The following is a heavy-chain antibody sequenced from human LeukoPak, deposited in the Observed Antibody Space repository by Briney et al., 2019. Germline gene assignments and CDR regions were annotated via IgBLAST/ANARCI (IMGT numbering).Heavy chain of an antibody. Sequence: QPGGSLRLSCAASGFTFSSYVMHWVRQAPGKGLEWVAIISYDGSNEYYADSVKGRFTISRDNAKNSLYLQMNSLRAEDTAVYYCASTGTPYYYYMDVWGKGTTVTVSS. J-gene: IGHJ6*03. CDR3: ASTGTPYYYYMDV. CDR1: GFTFSSYV. V-gene: IGHV3-30*04. D-gene: IGHD2-8*02. CDR2: ISYDGSNE.